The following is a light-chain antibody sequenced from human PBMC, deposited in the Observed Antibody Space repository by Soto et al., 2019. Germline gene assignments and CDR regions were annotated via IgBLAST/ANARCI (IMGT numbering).Light chain of an antibody. CDR1: QSISTW. V-gene: IGKV1-5*01. J-gene: IGKJ2*01. CDR2: DAS. CDR3: QQYNTYSYT. Sequence: DIQMTQSPSTLSASVGDRVTITCRASQSISTWLAWYQQKPGKAPKLLIYDASTLEPGVPSKFSGSGSGIEFTLTISSLQPDDFATYYCQQYNTYSYTFGQGNKLEIK.